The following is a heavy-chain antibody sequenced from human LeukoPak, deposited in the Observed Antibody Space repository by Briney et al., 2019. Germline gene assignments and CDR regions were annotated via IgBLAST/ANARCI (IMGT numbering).Heavy chain of an antibody. CDR3: AKVAVARIDYYYYMDV. D-gene: IGHD6-19*01. CDR2: ISWISGSI. V-gene: IGHV3-9*01. CDR1: GFTFDDYA. Sequence: PGRSLRLSCAASGFTFDDYAMHWVRQAPGKGLEWVSGISWISGSIGYADSVKGRFTISRDNAKNSLYLQMTSLRAEDTALYYCAKVAVARIDYYYYMDVWGKGTTVTVSS. J-gene: IGHJ6*03.